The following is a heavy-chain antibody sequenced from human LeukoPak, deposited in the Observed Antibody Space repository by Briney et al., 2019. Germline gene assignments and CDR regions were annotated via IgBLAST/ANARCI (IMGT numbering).Heavy chain of an antibody. V-gene: IGHV3-9*01. Sequence: GGSLRLSCAASGFTFDDYAMHWVRQAPGKGLEWVSGISWNSGSMDYADSVKGRFTISRDNAKNSLYLQMNSLRAEDTALYYCASGITMFAFDIWGQGTMVTVSS. J-gene: IGHJ3*02. CDR2: ISWNSGSM. CDR1: GFTFDDYA. D-gene: IGHD3-10*02. CDR3: ASGITMFAFDI.